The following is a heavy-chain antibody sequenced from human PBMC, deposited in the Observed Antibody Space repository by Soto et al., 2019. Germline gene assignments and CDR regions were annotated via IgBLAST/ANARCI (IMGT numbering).Heavy chain of an antibody. CDR2: IKSKTDGATT. J-gene: IGHJ4*02. Sequence: EVQLVEPGGKLVKPGGSLRLSCAASGFTFSNAWMSWVRQVPGKGLEWVGRIKSKTDGATTDYAEPVKGRFTSSRDDSKNTLYLQMNSLNTEDTAVYYCTTEYSGGGIGDYCGQRTLVIVS. V-gene: IGHV3-15*01. D-gene: IGHD1-26*01. CDR1: GFTFSNAW. CDR3: TTEYSGGGIGDY.